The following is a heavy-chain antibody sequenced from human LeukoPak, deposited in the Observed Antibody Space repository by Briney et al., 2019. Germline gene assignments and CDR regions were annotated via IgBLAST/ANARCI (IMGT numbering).Heavy chain of an antibody. D-gene: IGHD6-19*01. CDR3: ARLLEYSSGWSDY. CDR2: IYYSGRT. V-gene: IGHV4-39*01. J-gene: IGHJ4*02. Sequence: SETLSLTCTVSGGSISRSSSYYWGRIRQPPGKGLEWIGSIYYSGRTYYNPSLKSRVSISVDTSKNQFSLTLSSVTAADTSVYFCARLLEYSSGWSDYWGQGTRVTVSS. CDR1: GGSISRSSSYY.